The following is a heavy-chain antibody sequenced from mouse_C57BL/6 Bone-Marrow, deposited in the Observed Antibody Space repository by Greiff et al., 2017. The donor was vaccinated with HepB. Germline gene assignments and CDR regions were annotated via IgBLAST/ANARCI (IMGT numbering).Heavy chain of an antibody. V-gene: IGHV2-5*01. CDR3: AKGEHGSSYGYFDG. CDR2: IWRGGST. CDR1: GFSLTSYG. J-gene: IGHJ1*03. Sequence: VQLQESGPGLVQPSQSLSITCTVSGFSLTSYGVHWVRQSPGKGLEWLGVIWRGGSTDYNAAFMSRLSITQDNSKSQVFFQMHSLQADDTAIYYCAKGEHGSSYGYFDGWGTGTTVTVSS. D-gene: IGHD1-1*01.